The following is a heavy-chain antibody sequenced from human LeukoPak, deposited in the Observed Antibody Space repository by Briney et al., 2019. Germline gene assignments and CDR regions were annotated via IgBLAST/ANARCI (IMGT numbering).Heavy chain of an antibody. CDR1: GFTVSSNH. Sequence: PGGSLRLSCAAPGFTVSSNHMSWVRQAPGKGLEWVSLFYRDGSTYVADSVKGRFSISRDNSKNTLYLQMNSLRAADTAVYYWARKYCSGGTCYTGSLEYWGQGTLVTVSS. CDR3: ARKYCSGGTCYTGSLEY. D-gene: IGHD2-15*01. J-gene: IGHJ4*02. V-gene: IGHV3-53*01. CDR2: FYRDGST.